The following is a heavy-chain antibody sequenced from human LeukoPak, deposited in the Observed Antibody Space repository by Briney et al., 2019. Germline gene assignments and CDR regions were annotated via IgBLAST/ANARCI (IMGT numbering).Heavy chain of an antibody. CDR2: ISGSGGST. CDR3: AKDPSPGYYDSWTHYFDY. Sequence: GGSLRLSCAASGFTFSSYAMSWVRQAPGKGLEWVSAISGSGGSTYYADSVKGRFTISRDNSKNTLYLQMNSLRAEDTAVYYCAKDPSPGYYDSWTHYFDYWGQGTLVTVSS. D-gene: IGHD3-3*01. J-gene: IGHJ4*02. V-gene: IGHV3-23*01. CDR1: GFTFSSYA.